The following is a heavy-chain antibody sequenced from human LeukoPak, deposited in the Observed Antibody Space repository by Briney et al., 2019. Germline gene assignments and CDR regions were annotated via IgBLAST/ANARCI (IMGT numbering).Heavy chain of an antibody. D-gene: IGHD2-21*02. CDR1: GFTVSSNY. CDR3: ARDHIVVVTAIHYYYYGMDV. Sequence: GGSLRLSCAASGFTVSSNYMSWVRQAPGKGLEWVSVIYSGGSTYYADSVKGRFTISRDNSKNTLYLQMNSLRAEDTAVYYCARDHIVVVTAIHYYYYGMDVWGQGTTVTASS. V-gene: IGHV3-53*01. CDR2: IYSGGST. J-gene: IGHJ6*02.